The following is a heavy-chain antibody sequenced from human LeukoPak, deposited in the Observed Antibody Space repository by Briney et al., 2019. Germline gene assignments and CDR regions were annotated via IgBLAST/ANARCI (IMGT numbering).Heavy chain of an antibody. V-gene: IGHV3-21*01. J-gene: IGHJ4*02. Sequence: GGSRRLSCEASGFTFSSYSMNWVRQAQGKGLEWVSSISSSSSYIYYADSVKGRFTISRDNAKNSLYLKMNSLRTEGTAVYYCARHRGPSLHSSGYFDYWGQGTLVTVSS. CDR1: GFTFSSYS. CDR3: ARHRGPSLHSSGYFDY. D-gene: IGHD3-22*01. CDR2: ISSSSSYI.